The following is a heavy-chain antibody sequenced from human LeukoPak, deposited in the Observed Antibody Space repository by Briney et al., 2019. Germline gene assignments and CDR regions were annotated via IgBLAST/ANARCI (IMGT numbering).Heavy chain of an antibody. J-gene: IGHJ2*01. CDR1: GFTFSDYY. Sequence: GGSLRLSCAASGFTFSDYYMSRIRQAPGKGLEWVSYSSSSGSTIYYADPVKGRFTISRDNAKNSLYLQMNSLRAEDTAVYYCAREPGLLRSHWYFDLWGRGTLVTVSS. CDR3: AREPGLLRSHWYFDL. CDR2: SSSSGSTI. D-gene: IGHD2-15*01. V-gene: IGHV3-11*01.